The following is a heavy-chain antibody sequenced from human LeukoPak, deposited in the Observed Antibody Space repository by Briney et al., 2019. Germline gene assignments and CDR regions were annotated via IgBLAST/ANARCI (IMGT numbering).Heavy chain of an antibody. CDR1: GYTFTGYY. CDR2: FDPEDGET. D-gene: IGHD6-25*01. V-gene: IGHV1-24*01. CDR3: ATDAPSKRFDI. Sequence: ASVKVSCKASGYTFTGYYMHWVRQAPGKGLEWMGGFDPEDGETIYAQKFQGRVTMTEDTSTDTAYMGLSSLRSEDTAVYYCATDAPSKRFDIWGQGTMVTVSS. J-gene: IGHJ3*02.